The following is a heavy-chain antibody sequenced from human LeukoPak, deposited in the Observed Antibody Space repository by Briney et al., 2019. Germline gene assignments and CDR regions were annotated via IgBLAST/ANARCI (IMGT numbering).Heavy chain of an antibody. CDR2: ISGSGGST. J-gene: IGHJ4*02. D-gene: IGHD6-13*01. CDR3: ATSRGSWPDYFDY. Sequence: PGGSLRLSCTASGFTFSSYGMTCVRQAPGKGLEWVSAISGSGGSTYYADSVKGRFTISRDNSKNTLYLQMNSLRAEDTAVYYCATSRGSWPDYFDYWGQGTLVTVSS. CDR1: GFTFSSYG. V-gene: IGHV3-23*01.